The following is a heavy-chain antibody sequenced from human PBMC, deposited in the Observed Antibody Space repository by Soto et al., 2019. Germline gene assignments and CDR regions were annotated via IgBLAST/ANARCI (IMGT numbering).Heavy chain of an antibody. D-gene: IGHD5-18*01. J-gene: IGHJ4*02. V-gene: IGHV3-30*04. Sequence: GGSLRLSCAAYGFTFSSYAMHWVRQAPGRGLEWVALISYEGSLINYADSVKGRFTISRDNSKNTLYLQMNRLRREDTAVYYCAKVPGQNSYGWIYFDNWGQGTRVTVSS. CDR1: GFTFSSYA. CDR2: ISYEGSLI. CDR3: AKVPGQNSYGWIYFDN.